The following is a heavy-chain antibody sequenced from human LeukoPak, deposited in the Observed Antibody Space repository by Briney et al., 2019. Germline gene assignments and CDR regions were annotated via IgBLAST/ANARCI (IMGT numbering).Heavy chain of an antibody. J-gene: IGHJ4*02. CDR3: ARPQETTVTHFDY. CDR1: GFTFSSYG. V-gene: IGHV3-30*03. Sequence: GRSLRLSCAASGFTFSSYGMHWVRQAPGKGLEWVAVISYDGSNKYYADSVKGRFTISRDNSKNTLYLQMNSLRAEDTAVYYCARPQETTVTHFDYWGQGTLVTVSS. D-gene: IGHD4-17*01. CDR2: ISYDGSNK.